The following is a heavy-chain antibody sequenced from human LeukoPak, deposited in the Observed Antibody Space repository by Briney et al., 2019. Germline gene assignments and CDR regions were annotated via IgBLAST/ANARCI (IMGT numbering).Heavy chain of an antibody. J-gene: IGHJ1*01. V-gene: IGHV3-30*03. Sequence: PGGSLRLSCAASGFTFSTFWMSWVRQAPGKGLEWVAVISYDGSNKYYADSVKGRLTISRDNSKNTLYLQMNSLRTEDTAVYYCARGDYGTYGYFQHWGQGTLVTVSS. CDR2: ISYDGSNK. CDR3: ARGDYGTYGYFQH. D-gene: IGHD4-11*01. CDR1: GFTFSTFW.